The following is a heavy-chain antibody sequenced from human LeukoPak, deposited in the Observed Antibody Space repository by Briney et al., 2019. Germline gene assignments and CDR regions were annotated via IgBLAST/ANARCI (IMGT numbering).Heavy chain of an antibody. D-gene: IGHD5-18*01. V-gene: IGHV3-48*04. Sequence: GGSLRLSCAASGFTFSSYWMHWVRQAPGKGLVWVSYISSSGSTIYYADSVKGRFTISRDNAKNSLYPQMNSLRAEDTAVYYCARDRIQLWFLDYWGQGTLVTVSS. CDR2: ISSSGSTI. CDR3: ARDRIQLWFLDY. J-gene: IGHJ4*02. CDR1: GFTFSSYW.